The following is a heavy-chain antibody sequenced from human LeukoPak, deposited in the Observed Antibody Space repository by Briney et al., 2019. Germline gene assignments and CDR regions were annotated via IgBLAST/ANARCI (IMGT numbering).Heavy chain of an antibody. CDR1: GYSISSGYY. Sequence: SETLSLTCAVSGYSISSGYYWGWIRQPPGKGLEWIGSIYHSGSTYYNPSLKSRVTISVDTSKNQFSLKLSSVTAADTAVYYCASLGVPAARYYFDYWGQGTLVTVSS. CDR2: IYHSGST. D-gene: IGHD2-2*01. CDR3: ASLGVPAARYYFDY. J-gene: IGHJ4*02. V-gene: IGHV4-38-2*01.